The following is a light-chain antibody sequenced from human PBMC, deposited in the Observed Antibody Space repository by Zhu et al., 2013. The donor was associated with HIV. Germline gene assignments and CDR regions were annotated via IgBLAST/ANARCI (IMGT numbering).Light chain of an antibody. J-gene: IGKJ1*01. CDR1: RDIGRD. CDR3: LQIYMSPLT. V-gene: IGKV1-6*01. Sequence: AIQLTQSPPSLSASVGDSVTLTCRASRDIGRDLGWYQQTPGKAPRLLIFAASRLQSGVPSRFSGSGSGKDFSLSISGLQPEDFATLYCLQIYMSPLTFGPGPSWTSN. CDR2: AAS.